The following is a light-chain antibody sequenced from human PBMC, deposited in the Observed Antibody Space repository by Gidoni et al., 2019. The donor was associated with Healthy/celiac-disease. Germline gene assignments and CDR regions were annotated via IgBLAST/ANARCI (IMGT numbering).Light chain of an antibody. CDR3: QQSYSTPRGLT. Sequence: DIQMTQSPSSLSASVGDRVTITCRASQSISSYLNWYQQKPGKAPKPLIYAASSLQSGVPSRFSVSGSGTDFTLTISSLQPEDFATYYCQQSYSTPRGLTFGGGTKVEIK. CDR1: QSISSY. CDR2: AAS. J-gene: IGKJ4*01. V-gene: IGKV1-39*01.